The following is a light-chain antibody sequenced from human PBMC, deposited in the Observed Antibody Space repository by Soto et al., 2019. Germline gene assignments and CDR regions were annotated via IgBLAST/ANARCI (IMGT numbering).Light chain of an antibody. CDR3: QQSYSTPYT. V-gene: IGKV1-39*01. Sequence: DIQMTQSPSSLSASVGDRVTITCGASQSISSYLNWYQQKPGKAPKHLIYAASSLQSGVPSRFSGSGSGADSTLTISSLQPEDFAPYYCQQSYSTPYTFGQGPKLEIK. CDR2: AAS. J-gene: IGKJ2*01. CDR1: QSISSY.